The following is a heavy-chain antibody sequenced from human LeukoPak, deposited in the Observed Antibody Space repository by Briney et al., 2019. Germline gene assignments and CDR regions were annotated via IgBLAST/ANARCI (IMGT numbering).Heavy chain of an antibody. V-gene: IGHV4-39*01. Sequence: QSSETLSLTCTVSGVSISSSSYSWGWIRQPPGKGLEWIGSIYYSGSTYYNPSLKSRVTISVDTSKNQFSLKLSSVTAADTAVYYCAESNGYSYGYFDYWGQGTLVTVSS. CDR1: GVSISSSSYS. CDR3: AESNGYSYGYFDY. J-gene: IGHJ4*02. D-gene: IGHD5-18*01. CDR2: IYYSGST.